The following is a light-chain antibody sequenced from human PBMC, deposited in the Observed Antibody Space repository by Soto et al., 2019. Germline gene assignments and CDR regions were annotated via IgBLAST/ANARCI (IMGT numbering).Light chain of an antibody. CDR1: SGHRTYA. J-gene: IGLJ2*01. CDR3: QTFGTGLQV. CDR2: LYSDGSH. Sequence: QPVLTQSPSASASLGASVKLTCTLSSGHRTYAIAWHQQQPEKGPRYLMNLYSDGSHKKGDGVPDRFSGSSSGAERYLTISSLQSEDEADYYCQTFGTGLQVFGGGTKLTVL. V-gene: IGLV4-69*01.